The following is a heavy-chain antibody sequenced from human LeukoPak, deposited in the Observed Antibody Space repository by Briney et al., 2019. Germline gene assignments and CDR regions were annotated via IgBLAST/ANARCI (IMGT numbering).Heavy chain of an antibody. D-gene: IGHD3-16*01. CDR2: ITPDGSST. V-gene: IGHV3-74*01. CDR3: SSQISRGGN. CDR1: GFSFSTYW. J-gene: IGHJ4*02. Sequence: PGGSLRLSCAASGFSFSTYWMHWVRQVPGKAPEWVSHITPDGSSTNYADSVKGRFTISRDNAKNTLYLQMNSLRAEDTAVYYCSSQISRGGNWGQGTLVTVSS.